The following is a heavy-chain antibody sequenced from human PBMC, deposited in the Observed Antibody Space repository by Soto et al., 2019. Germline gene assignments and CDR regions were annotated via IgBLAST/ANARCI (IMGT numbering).Heavy chain of an antibody. CDR2: IKSKTDGGTS. CDR1: GFTFSDSW. CDR3: TTLRYDSSGYYYGFSDY. D-gene: IGHD3-22*01. J-gene: IGHJ4*02. V-gene: IGHV3-15*01. Sequence: GGSLRLSCAASGFTFSDSWMSWVRQAPGKGLEWVGRIKSKTDGGTSDYAAPVKGRFTISRDDSKNTLYLQMNSLKIEDTAVYYCTTLRYDSSGYYYGFSDYWGQGTLVTVSS.